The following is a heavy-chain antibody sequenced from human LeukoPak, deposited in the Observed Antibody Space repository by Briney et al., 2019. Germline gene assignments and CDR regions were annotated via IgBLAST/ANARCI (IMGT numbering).Heavy chain of an antibody. CDR2: ISSSSGYI. D-gene: IGHD4-17*01. Sequence: PGGSLRLSCAASGFTFTSYTMNWVRQAPGKGLEWVSSISSSSGYIYYADSVKGRFTISRDNAKNSLYLQMNSLRAEDTAVYYCARGLGVTTVGRFDPWGQGTLVTVSS. V-gene: IGHV3-21*01. CDR1: GFTFTSYT. J-gene: IGHJ5*02. CDR3: ARGLGVTTVGRFDP.